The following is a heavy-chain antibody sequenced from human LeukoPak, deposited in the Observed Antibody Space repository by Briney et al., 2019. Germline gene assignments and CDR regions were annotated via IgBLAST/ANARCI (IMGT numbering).Heavy chain of an antibody. Sequence: ASVKVSCKASGYTFNTYAMNWVRQAPGQGPEWMGWINTNTGNPTYAQGFTGRFVFSLDTSVSTAYLQISSPKAEDTAVYYCATSPGIAAPSGYYFDHWGQGTLVTVSS. J-gene: IGHJ4*02. CDR2: INTNTGNP. CDR1: GYTFNTYA. CDR3: ATSPGIAAPSGYYFDH. D-gene: IGHD6-13*01. V-gene: IGHV7-4-1*02.